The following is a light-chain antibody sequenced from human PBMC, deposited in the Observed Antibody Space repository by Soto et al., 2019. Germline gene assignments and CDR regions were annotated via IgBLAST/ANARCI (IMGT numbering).Light chain of an antibody. V-gene: IGLV1-40*01. J-gene: IGLJ3*02. CDR3: QSYASSLSGPGV. Sequence: QPVLTQPPSVSGAPGQRVTISCTGSSSNIGAGYDVHWYQQLPGTAPKLLIYGNSNRPSGVPDRFSGSKSGTSASLAITGLQAEDEADYYCQSYASSLSGPGVFGGGTKLTVL. CDR2: GNS. CDR1: SSNIGAGYD.